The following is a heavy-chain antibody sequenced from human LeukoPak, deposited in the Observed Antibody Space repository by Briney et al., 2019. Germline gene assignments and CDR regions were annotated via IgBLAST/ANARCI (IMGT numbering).Heavy chain of an antibody. CDR2: INHSGST. V-gene: IGHV4-34*01. CDR3: ARGKTPYRFDY. J-gene: IGHJ4*02. D-gene: IGHD1-26*01. Sequence: PSETLSLTCAVYGGSFSGYYWSWIRQSPGKGLEWIGEINHSGSTNYNPSLKSRVTISVDTSKNQFSLKLSSVTAADTAVYYCARGKTPYRFDYWGQGTLVTVSS. CDR1: GGSFSGYY.